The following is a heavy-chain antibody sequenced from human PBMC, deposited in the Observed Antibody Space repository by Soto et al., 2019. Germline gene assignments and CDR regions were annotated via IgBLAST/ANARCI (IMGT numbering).Heavy chain of an antibody. Sequence: EVQLVEPGGGLVQPGGSLRLSCAASGFTFSDHYMDWVRQAPGKGLEWVGRIRNRPNSYTTQYAASVKGRFAVLRDDSENLVYLQMHDLKTEDTAVYYCVRDSGRGFYFDYWGQGAQVTVSS. J-gene: IGHJ4*02. CDR2: IRNRPNSYTT. CDR1: GFTFSDHY. V-gene: IGHV3-72*01. CDR3: VRDSGRGFYFDY. D-gene: IGHD3-10*01.